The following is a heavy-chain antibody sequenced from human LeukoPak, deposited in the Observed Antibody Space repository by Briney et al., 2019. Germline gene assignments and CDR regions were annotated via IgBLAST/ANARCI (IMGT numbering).Heavy chain of an antibody. CDR1: GYTLTELS. V-gene: IGHV1-24*01. J-gene: IGHJ4*02. Sequence: ASVKVSCKVSGYTLTELSMHWVRQAPGKGLEWMGGFDPEDGETIYAQKFQGRVTVTEDTSTDTAYMELSSLRSEDTAVYYCATDRVVRGVILFDYWGQGALVTVSS. CDR2: FDPEDGET. D-gene: IGHD3-10*01. CDR3: ATDRVVRGVILFDY.